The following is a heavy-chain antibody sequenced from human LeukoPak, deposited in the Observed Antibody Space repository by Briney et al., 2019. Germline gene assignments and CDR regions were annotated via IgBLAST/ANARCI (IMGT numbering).Heavy chain of an antibody. D-gene: IGHD3-16*02. J-gene: IGHJ4*02. V-gene: IGHV1-46*01. CDR3: ARSVEDDYVWGSYRYGGYHFDY. CDR2: INPSGGST. CDR1: GYTFTSYY. Sequence: ASVKVSCKASGYTFTSYYMHWVRQAPGQGLEWMGIINPSGGSTSYAQKFQGRVTMTRDTSTSTVYMELSSLRSEDTAVYYCARSVEDDYVWGSYRYGGYHFDYWGQGTLVTVSS.